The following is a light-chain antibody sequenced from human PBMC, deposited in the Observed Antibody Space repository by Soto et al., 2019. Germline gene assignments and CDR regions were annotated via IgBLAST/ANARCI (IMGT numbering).Light chain of an antibody. Sequence: EIVLTQSPGTPCLFPSDRVTLSCRASQYINTRLAWYQHRPGQAPRLLIYQTSIRAAGIPARFSASGSGTDFTLTISDVQPEDFALYYCHQRQSWPRTFGQGTKVDIK. CDR3: HQRQSWPRT. J-gene: IGKJ1*01. V-gene: IGKV3-11*01. CDR2: QTS. CDR1: QYINTR.